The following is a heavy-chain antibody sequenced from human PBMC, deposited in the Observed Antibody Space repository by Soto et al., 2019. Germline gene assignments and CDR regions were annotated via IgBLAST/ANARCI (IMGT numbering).Heavy chain of an antibody. J-gene: IGHJ4*02. Sequence: GGSLRLSCAASGFTFSSYAMHWVRQAPGKGLEWVAVISYDGSNKYYADSVKGRFTISRDNSKNTLYLQMNSLRAEDTAVYYCARDQDSSGYYFGYWGQGTLVTVSS. CDR2: ISYDGSNK. D-gene: IGHD3-22*01. CDR1: GFTFSSYA. CDR3: ARDQDSSGYYFGY. V-gene: IGHV3-30-3*01.